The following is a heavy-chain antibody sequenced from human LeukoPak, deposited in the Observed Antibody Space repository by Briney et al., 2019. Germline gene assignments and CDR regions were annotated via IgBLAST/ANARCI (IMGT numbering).Heavy chain of an antibody. D-gene: IGHD2-2*02. Sequence: ASVKVSCKASGYTFTGYYIHWMRQAPGQGLEWMGWINPNSGGTNYAQKFQGRVTMTRDTSISTAYMELSRLRSDDTAVYYCAREPCSSTSCYKQDAFDIWGQGTMVTVSS. CDR2: INPNSGGT. CDR1: GYTFTGYY. CDR3: AREPCSSTSCYKQDAFDI. J-gene: IGHJ3*02. V-gene: IGHV1-2*02.